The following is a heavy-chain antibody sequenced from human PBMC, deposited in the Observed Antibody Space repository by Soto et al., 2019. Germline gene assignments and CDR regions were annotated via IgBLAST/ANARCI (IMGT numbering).Heavy chain of an antibody. V-gene: IGHV3-11*01. CDR3: ASPYAISFHY. J-gene: IGHJ4*02. CDR2: ISSSGSTI. CDR1: GFTFSDHY. Sequence: PGGSLRLSCAASGFTFSDHYMSWLRQAPGKGLEWVSYISSSGSTIYYADSVKGRFTISRDNAKNSLYLQMNSLRAEDTAVYYCASPYAISFHYWGQGVLVTVSS. D-gene: IGHD2-8*01.